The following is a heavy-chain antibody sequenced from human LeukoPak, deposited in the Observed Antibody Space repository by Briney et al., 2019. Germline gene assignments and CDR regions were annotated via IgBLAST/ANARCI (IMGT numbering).Heavy chain of an antibody. Sequence: SETLSLTCTVSGGSISSGEYYWSWIRQPPGKGLEWIGYIYYSGSTYYNPSLKSRVTISVDTSKNHFSLKVSSVTAADTAVYYCARGLVATRDFDPWGQGTLVTVSS. D-gene: IGHD5-12*01. CDR1: GGSISSGEYY. CDR3: ARGLVATRDFDP. J-gene: IGHJ5*02. CDR2: IYYSGST. V-gene: IGHV4-30-4*01.